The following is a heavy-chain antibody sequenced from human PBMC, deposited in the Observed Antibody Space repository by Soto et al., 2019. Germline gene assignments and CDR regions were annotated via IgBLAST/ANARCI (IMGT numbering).Heavy chain of an antibody. Sequence: PGGSLRLSCAASGFTFSNAWMNWVRQAPGKGLEWVGRIKSKTDGGTTDYDAPVKGRFTISRDDSKNTLYLQMNSLKTEDTAFYYCTTLSITIFGVVLMDVWGQGTTVTVSS. J-gene: IGHJ6*02. D-gene: IGHD3-3*01. CDR1: GFTFSNAW. CDR3: TTLSITIFGVVLMDV. V-gene: IGHV3-15*07. CDR2: IKSKTDGGTT.